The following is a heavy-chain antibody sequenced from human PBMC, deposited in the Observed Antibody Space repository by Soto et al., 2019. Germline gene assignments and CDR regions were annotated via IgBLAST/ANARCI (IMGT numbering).Heavy chain of an antibody. CDR1: GFTFSGSA. CDR3: TRPMAGRGYDSINWFDP. Sequence: EVQLEESGGGLVQPGGSLKLSCAASGFTFSGSAMHWVRQASGKGLEWVGRIRSKANSYATAYAASVKGRFTISRDDSKNTAYLQMNSLKTEDTAVYYCTRPMAGRGYDSINWFDPWGQGTLVTVSS. CDR2: IRSKANSYAT. V-gene: IGHV3-73*01. D-gene: IGHD3-3*01. J-gene: IGHJ5*02.